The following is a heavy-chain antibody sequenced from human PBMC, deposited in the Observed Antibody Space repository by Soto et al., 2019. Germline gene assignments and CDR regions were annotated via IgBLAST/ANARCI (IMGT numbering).Heavy chain of an antibody. J-gene: IGHJ6*02. Sequence: QVQLQQWGAGLLKPSETLSLTCAVYGGSFSGYYWSWIRQPPGKGLEWIGEINHSGSTNYNPSLKSRVTISVDTSKNQFSLKLSYVTAADTAVYYCARAGLYYYDSSGYLYYYYGMDVWGQGTTVTVSS. D-gene: IGHD3-22*01. CDR2: INHSGST. V-gene: IGHV4-34*01. CDR1: GGSFSGYY. CDR3: ARAGLYYYDSSGYLYYYYGMDV.